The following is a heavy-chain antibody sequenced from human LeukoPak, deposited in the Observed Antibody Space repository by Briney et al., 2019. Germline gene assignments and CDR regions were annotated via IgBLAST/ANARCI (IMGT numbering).Heavy chain of an antibody. V-gene: IGHV4-61*02. Sequence: SETLSLTCTVSGGSISSGSYYWSWIRQPAGKGLEWIGRIYTSGGTNYNPSLKSRVTISVDTSKNQFSLKLGSVTAADTAVYXXAXGGVVPATXYXXXXXXXWGKGTXVTVSS. J-gene: IGHJ6*03. CDR1: GGSISSGSYY. D-gene: IGHD2-2*01. CDR3: AXGGVVPATXYXXXXXXX. CDR2: IYTSGGT.